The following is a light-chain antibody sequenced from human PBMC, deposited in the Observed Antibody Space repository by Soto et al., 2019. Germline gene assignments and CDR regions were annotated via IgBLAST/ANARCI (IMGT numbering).Light chain of an antibody. J-gene: IGKJ5*01. CDR2: TAS. Sequence: DIQMTQSPSTLSASVGDRVTITCRASESIDDWLAWYQQKPGKAPKLLIYTASSLQSGVPSRFSGSGSGTAFTLTISSLQPDDFATYYCQQYHRYITFGPGTRLEIK. CDR1: ESIDDW. CDR3: QQYHRYIT. V-gene: IGKV1-5*03.